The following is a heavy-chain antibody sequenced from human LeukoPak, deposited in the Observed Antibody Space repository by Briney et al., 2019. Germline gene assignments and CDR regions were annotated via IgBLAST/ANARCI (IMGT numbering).Heavy chain of an antibody. CDR2: INSDGSST. CDR1: GFTFSNYW. Sequence: PGRFLRLSCAASGFTFSNYWMHWVRQAPGKGQVWVSRINSDGSSTNYADSVKGRFTISRDNAKNTLFLQMNSLRAEDTAVYYCTRDHSDSSDYYYSGDAFDIWGQGTMVTVSS. D-gene: IGHD3-22*01. V-gene: IGHV3-74*01. CDR3: TRDHSDSSDYYYSGDAFDI. J-gene: IGHJ3*02.